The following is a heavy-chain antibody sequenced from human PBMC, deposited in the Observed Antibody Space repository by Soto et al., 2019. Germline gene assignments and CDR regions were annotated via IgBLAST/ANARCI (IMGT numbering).Heavy chain of an antibody. CDR1: GFSFSTAW. V-gene: IGHV3-15*07. Sequence: EVQLVESGGGLVEPGGSLRLSCVASGFSFSTAWMNWVRQAPGKGLEWVGRIKSKTDGGTTEFAAPVKGRITISRDDSQNTVYLQMNSLKTDDTPVYYCFARAVDYWGQGTLVTVSS. CDR3: FARAVDY. CDR2: IKSKTDGGTT. J-gene: IGHJ4*02.